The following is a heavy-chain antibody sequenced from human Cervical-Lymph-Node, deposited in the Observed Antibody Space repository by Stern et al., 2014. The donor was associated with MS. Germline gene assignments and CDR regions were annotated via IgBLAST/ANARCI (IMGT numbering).Heavy chain of an antibody. CDR1: GYSFTSYW. Sequence: VQLVESGAEVKKSGESLKISCKGSGYSFTSYWIGWVRQMPGKGLEWMGIVYPGDSDTRYSPSFQGQVTISADKSISTAYLQWGSLKASDTAMYYCARHLHSSGWNSDAFDVWGQGTMVTVSS. V-gene: IGHV5-51*01. CDR3: ARHLHSSGWNSDAFDV. D-gene: IGHD6-19*01. CDR2: VYPGDSDT. J-gene: IGHJ3*01.